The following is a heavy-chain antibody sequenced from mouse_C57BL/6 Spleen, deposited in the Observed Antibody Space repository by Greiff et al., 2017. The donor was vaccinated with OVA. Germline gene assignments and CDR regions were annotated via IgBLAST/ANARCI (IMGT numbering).Heavy chain of an antibody. D-gene: IGHD2-1*01. CDR1: GFTFRSYT. J-gene: IGHJ2*01. CDR3: ARRGNYHVLYYFDY. V-gene: IGHV5-9*01. CDR2: ISGSGGNT. Sequence: DVKLVESGGGLVKPGGSLKLSCAASGFTFRSYTMSWVRQTPEKRLEWVATISGSGGNTYYPDSVKGRFTISRDNAKNTLYLQMSSLRSEDTALYYCARRGNYHVLYYFDYWGQGTTLTVSS.